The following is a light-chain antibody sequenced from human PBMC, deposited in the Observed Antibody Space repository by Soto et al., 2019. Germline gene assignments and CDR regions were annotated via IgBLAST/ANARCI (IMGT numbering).Light chain of an antibody. Sequence: SYELTQPPSVSVSPGQTASITCSGDKLGDKYACWYQQKPGQSPVLVIYQDTKRPSGIPERFFGCNSGNTATLTISGTQAMDEADYYCQAWDSSTVVFGGGTKLTVL. V-gene: IGLV3-1*01. CDR3: QAWDSSTVV. J-gene: IGLJ2*01. CDR2: QDT. CDR1: KLGDKY.